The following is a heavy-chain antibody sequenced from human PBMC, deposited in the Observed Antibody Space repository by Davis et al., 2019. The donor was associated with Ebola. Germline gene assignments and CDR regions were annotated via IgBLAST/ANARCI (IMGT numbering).Heavy chain of an antibody. Sequence: SETLSLTCTVSGGSVTNSNWWSWVRQPPGKGLEWLGQIYYTGSTNYNPSLQSRLTLSMDKSKNQLSLKLTSVTAADTAVYYCARGPWRYCSGGSCYSYYYYGMDVWGQGTTVTVSS. V-gene: IGHV4-4*02. D-gene: IGHD2-15*01. J-gene: IGHJ6*02. CDR3: ARGPWRYCSGGSCYSYYYYGMDV. CDR2: IYYTGST. CDR1: GGSVTNSNW.